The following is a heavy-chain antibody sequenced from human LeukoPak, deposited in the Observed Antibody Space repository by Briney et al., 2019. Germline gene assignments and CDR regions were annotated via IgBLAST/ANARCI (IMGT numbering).Heavy chain of an antibody. CDR2: INPNSGGT. V-gene: IGHV1-2*02. CDR3: ARVGLCGGDCYYFDY. D-gene: IGHD2-21*02. Sequence: ASVKVSCKASGYTFTGYYMHWVRQAPGQGLEWMGWINPNSGGTNYARKFQGRVTMTRDTSISTAYMELSRLRSDDTAVYYCARVGLCGGDCYYFDYWGQGTLVTVSS. CDR1: GYTFTGYY. J-gene: IGHJ4*02.